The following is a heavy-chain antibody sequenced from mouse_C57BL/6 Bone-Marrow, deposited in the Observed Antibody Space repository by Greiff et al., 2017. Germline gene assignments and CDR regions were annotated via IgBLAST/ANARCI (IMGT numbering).Heavy chain of an antibody. D-gene: IGHD2-4*01. CDR3: AREDDYDEGRAY. Sequence: DVKVEESGGGLVKPGGSLKLSCAASGFTFSSYAMSWVRQTPEKRLEWVATISDGGSYTYYPDNVKGRFTISRDNAKNNLYLQMSHLKSEDTAMYYCAREDDYDEGRAYWGQGTLVTVSA. J-gene: IGHJ3*01. CDR1: GFTFSSYA. CDR2: ISDGGSYT. V-gene: IGHV5-4*01.